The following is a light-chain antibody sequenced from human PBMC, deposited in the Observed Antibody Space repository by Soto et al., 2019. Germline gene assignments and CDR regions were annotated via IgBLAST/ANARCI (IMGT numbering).Light chain of an antibody. V-gene: IGLV2-14*01. J-gene: IGLJ1*01. CDR2: EVS. Sequence: QSALTQPASVSGSPGQSITISCTGTSSDVGGYNYVSWYQQHPGKAPKLMIYEVSNRPSGVPNRFSGSKSGNTASLTTSGLQAEDEANFYCSSYTSSSTYVFGTGTKVTVL. CDR3: SSYTSSSTYV. CDR1: SSDVGGYNY.